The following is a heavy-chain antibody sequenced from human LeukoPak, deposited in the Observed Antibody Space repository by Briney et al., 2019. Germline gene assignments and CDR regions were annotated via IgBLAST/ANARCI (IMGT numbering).Heavy chain of an antibody. CDR3: ARDSIHRRTTPFDY. D-gene: IGHD1-7*01. J-gene: IGHJ4*02. V-gene: IGHV4-38-2*02. CDR1: GFSISSGYS. CDR2: IYHTEST. Sequence: SETLSLTCTVSGFSISSGYSWGWIRQPPGKGLEWIGNIYHTESTNYNPSLKSRVTISVDTSKNQFSLKLSSVTAADTAVYYCARDSIHRRTTPFDYWGQGTLVTVSS.